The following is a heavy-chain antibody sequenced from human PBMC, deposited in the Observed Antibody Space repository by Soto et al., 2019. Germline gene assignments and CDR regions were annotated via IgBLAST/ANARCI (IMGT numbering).Heavy chain of an antibody. CDR3: ARESEDLTSNFDY. Sequence: AGGSLRLPWAASGFTLRRPSMNWVRQAPGKGLEWVSSISSTTNYIYYADSMKGRFTVSRDNAKNSVYLDMNSLSAEDTAVYYCARESEDLTSNFDYWGQGTLVTVSS. CDR1: GFTLRRPS. CDR2: ISSTTNYI. J-gene: IGHJ4*02. V-gene: IGHV3-21*01.